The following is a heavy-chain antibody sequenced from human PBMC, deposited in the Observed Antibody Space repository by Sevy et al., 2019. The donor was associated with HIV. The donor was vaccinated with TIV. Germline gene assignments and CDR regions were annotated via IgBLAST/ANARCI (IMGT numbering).Heavy chain of an antibody. J-gene: IGHJ4*02. CDR1: GFTFSGYD. CDR3: AGGITGTITKNGLFDN. Sequence: GGSLRLSCAASGFTFSGYDMYWVRQAPGKGLEWVSFISYDGDNKYYADSVKGRFTISRDNSKNTVYLQMNSLRAEDTAVYYCAGGITGTITKNGLFDNWGQGTLVTVSS. V-gene: IGHV3-33*01. CDR2: ISYDGDNK. D-gene: IGHD1-7*01.